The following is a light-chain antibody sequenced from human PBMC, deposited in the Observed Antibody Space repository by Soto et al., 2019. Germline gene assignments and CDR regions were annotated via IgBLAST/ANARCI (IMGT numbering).Light chain of an antibody. J-gene: IGKJ4*01. Sequence: DIPMTPSPSSLSASVGDRVTLTCRARQGISSFLAWYQQIPGKVPKLLIYSASTLQSGVPSRFSGSGSGTDFTLTISSLQPEDVAIYYCQKYNSGPLTFGGGTKV. CDR2: SAS. CDR3: QKYNSGPLT. CDR1: QGISSF. V-gene: IGKV1-27*01.